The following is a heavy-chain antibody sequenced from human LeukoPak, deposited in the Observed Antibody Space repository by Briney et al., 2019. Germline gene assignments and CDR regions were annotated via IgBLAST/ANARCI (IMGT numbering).Heavy chain of an antibody. J-gene: IGHJ2*01. D-gene: IGHD5-18*01. CDR1: GFIYSDYY. CDR2: ISSSGSTI. V-gene: IGHV3-11*01. CDR3: ARSYGGGYSYGPDWYFDL. Sequence: GGSLRLSCAASGFIYSDYYMSWIRQTPGKGLEWVSYISSSGSTIYYADSVKGRFTISRDNAKNSLYLQMNSLRAEDTAVYYCARSYGGGYSYGPDWYFDLWGRGTLVTVSS.